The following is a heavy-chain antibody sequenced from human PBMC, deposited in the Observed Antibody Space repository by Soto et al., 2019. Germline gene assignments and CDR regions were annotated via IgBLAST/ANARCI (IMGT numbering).Heavy chain of an antibody. D-gene: IGHD2-8*01. CDR1: GFTFSSYE. J-gene: IGHJ5*02. CDR3: ARLAHCTNGVCYGNWFDP. CDR2: ISRSGSTI. V-gene: IGHV3-48*03. Sequence: PGGSLRLSCAASGFTFSSYEMNWVRQAPGKGLGWVSYISRSGSTIYYADSVKGRFTISXXXXXXSXYXQXXXLRAXDTAVYYCARLAHCTNGVCYGNWFDPWGQGT.